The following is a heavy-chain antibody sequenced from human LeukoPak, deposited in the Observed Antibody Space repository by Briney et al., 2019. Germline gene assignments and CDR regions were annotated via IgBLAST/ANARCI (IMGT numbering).Heavy chain of an antibody. D-gene: IGHD6-19*01. Sequence: ASVKVSCKASGYTFTSYDINWVRQATGQGLEWMGWMNPNSGNTGYAQKFQGRVTMTRNTSISTAYMELSSLRSEDTAVYYCARDSSGSFWFDPWGQGTLVTVSS. J-gene: IGHJ5*02. CDR3: ARDSSGSFWFDP. CDR2: MNPNSGNT. V-gene: IGHV1-8*01. CDR1: GYTFTSYD.